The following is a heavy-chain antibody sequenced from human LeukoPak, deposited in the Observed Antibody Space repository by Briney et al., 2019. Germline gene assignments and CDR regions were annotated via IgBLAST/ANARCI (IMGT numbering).Heavy chain of an antibody. V-gene: IGHV4-39*01. J-gene: IGHJ4*02. Sequence: PSETLSLTCTVSGGSISSSSYYWGWIRLPPGKGLEWIGSIYYSGSTYYNPSLKSRFTISVDTSKNQFSLKLSSVTAADTAVYYCARTSPMTTVTTNDYWGQGTLVTVSS. CDR1: GGSISSSSYY. D-gene: IGHD4-17*01. CDR3: ARTSPMTTVTTNDY. CDR2: IYYSGST.